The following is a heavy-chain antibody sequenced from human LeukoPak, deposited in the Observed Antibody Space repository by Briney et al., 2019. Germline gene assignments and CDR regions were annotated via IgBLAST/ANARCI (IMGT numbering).Heavy chain of an antibody. Sequence: GGSLRLSCAASGFTFDDYGMSWVRQAPGKGLEWVSGINWNGGSTGYADSVKGRFTISRDNAKNTLYLQMNSLRAEDTAVYYCARGRVLMVYAIHPKRYNWFDPWGQGTLVTVSS. D-gene: IGHD2-8*01. CDR1: GFTFDDYG. CDR2: INWNGGST. V-gene: IGHV3-20*04. CDR3: ARGRVLMVYAIHPKRYNWFDP. J-gene: IGHJ5*02.